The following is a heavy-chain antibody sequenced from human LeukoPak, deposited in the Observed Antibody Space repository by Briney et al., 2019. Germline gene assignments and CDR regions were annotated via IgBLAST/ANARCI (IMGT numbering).Heavy chain of an antibody. D-gene: IGHD5-12*01. CDR1: GFTFSDYY. CDR2: ISSSGSTI. J-gene: IGHJ6*03. CDR3: ARDTDSGYDNYYYYMDV. Sequence: PGGSLRLSCAASGFTFSDYYMSWIRQAPGKGLEWVSYISSSGSTIYYADSAKGRFTISRDNAKNSLYLQMNSLRAEDTAVYYCARDTDSGYDNYYYYMDVWGKGTTVTVSS. V-gene: IGHV3-11*04.